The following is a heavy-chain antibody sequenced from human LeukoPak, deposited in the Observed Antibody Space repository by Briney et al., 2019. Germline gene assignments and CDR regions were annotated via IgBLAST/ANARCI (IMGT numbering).Heavy chain of an antibody. D-gene: IGHD3-22*01. Sequence: SQTLSLTCTVSGGSISSYYWSWIRHPPGKGLEWIGYIYYSGSTNYNPSLKSRVTISLDTSKNQFSLKLNPVTAADTAVYYCARVRDYYDSSGYYYGGCDPWGEGALVTDSS. V-gene: IGHV4-59*01. J-gene: IGHJ5*02. CDR3: ARVRDYYDSSGYYYGGCDP. CDR2: IYYSGST. CDR1: GGSISSYY.